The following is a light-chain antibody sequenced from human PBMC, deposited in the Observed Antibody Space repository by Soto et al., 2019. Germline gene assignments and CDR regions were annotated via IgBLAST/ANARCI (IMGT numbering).Light chain of an antibody. Sequence: QSALTQPPSASGSPGQSVTISCTGTSSDVGAYKYVSWYQQYPGKAPKLMIYEVSKRPSGVPDRFSGSKSGNTASLTVSGLHAEDEPDYYCTSYVGSNIWVFGGGTKLTVL. CDR3: TSYVGSNIWV. CDR1: SSDVGAYKY. V-gene: IGLV2-8*01. J-gene: IGLJ3*02. CDR2: EVS.